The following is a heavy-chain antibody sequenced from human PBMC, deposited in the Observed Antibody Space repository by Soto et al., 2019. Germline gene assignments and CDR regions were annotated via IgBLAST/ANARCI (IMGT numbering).Heavy chain of an antibody. D-gene: IGHD2-15*01. CDR3: ARYLGVAGYYYYGMDV. CDR1: GGSISSYY. Sequence: SETLSLTCTVSGGSISSYYWSWIRQPPGKGLEWIGYIYYSGSTNYNPSLKSRVTISVDTSKNQFSLKLSSVTAADTAVYYCARYLGVAGYYYYGMDVWGKGTTVTVSS. V-gene: IGHV4-59*01. CDR2: IYYSGST. J-gene: IGHJ6*04.